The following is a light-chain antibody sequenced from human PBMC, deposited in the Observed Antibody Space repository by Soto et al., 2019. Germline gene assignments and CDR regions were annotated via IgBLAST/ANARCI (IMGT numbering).Light chain of an antibody. Sequence: DIQMTQSPSSLSASMGNRVSITCRASQIIGTDLNWYQQKPWKAPKPLIYGASTFQGVVPSRFSGSVAVTEFTLTIISLQPGDLSNDFCQQTYSTPWTLGQGTKVYI. CDR3: QQTYSTPWT. CDR2: GAS. J-gene: IGKJ1*01. CDR1: QIIGTD. V-gene: IGKV1-39*01.